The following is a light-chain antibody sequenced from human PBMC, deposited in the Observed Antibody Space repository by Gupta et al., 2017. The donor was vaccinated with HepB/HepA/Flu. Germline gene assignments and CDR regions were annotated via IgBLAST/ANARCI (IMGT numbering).Light chain of an antibody. CDR2: DVS. CDR3: SSYTSSSRVV. V-gene: IGLV2-14*01. J-gene: IGLJ2*01. CDR1: SSDVGGYNY. Sequence: QSALTQPASVSGPPGQSITISCTRTSSDVGGYNYVSWYQQHPGKAPKLMIYDVSNRPSGVSNRFSGSKSGNTASLTISGLQAEDEADYYCSSYTSSSRVVFGGGTKLTVL.